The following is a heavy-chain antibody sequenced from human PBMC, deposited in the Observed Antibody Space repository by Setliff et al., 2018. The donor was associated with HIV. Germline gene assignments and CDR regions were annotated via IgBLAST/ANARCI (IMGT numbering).Heavy chain of an antibody. CDR2: INHSGST. Sequence: PSETLSLTCAVYGGSFTDYYWSWIRQPPGKGLEWIGEINHSGSTNYNMSLWSRVTISLDASRNQFSLKLSSVTAADTAMYYRARGRVRTRYYDSSGYPYYFDYWGQGTLVTVSS. D-gene: IGHD3-22*01. V-gene: IGHV4-34*01. J-gene: IGHJ4*02. CDR1: GGSFTDYY. CDR3: ARGRVRTRYYDSSGYPYYFDY.